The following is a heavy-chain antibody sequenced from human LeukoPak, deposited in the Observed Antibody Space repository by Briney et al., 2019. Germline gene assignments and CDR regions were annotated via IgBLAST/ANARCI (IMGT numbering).Heavy chain of an antibody. CDR3: ARDLIQLWPTGYYYMDV. Sequence: PSETLSLTCTVSGGSISSSSYYWGWIRQPPGKGLEWIGSIYYSGSTYYNPSLKSRVTISVDTSKNQFSLKLSSVTAADTAVYYCARDLIQLWPTGYYYMDVWGKGTTVTVSS. J-gene: IGHJ6*03. CDR2: IYYSGST. CDR1: GGSISSSSYY. V-gene: IGHV4-39*07. D-gene: IGHD5-18*01.